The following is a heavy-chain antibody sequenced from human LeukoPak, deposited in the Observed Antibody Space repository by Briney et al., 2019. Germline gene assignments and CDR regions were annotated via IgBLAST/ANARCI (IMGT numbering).Heavy chain of an antibody. CDR1: GYSFTGYW. Sequence: GESLKISCKGSGYSFTGYWIGWVRQLPGKGLEWMGIIYPGDSDTRYSPSFQGQVTISADKSISTAYLQWSSLKASDTAMYCCAKKGSSSKVVWFDPWGQGTLVTVSS. CDR3: AKKGSSSKVVWFDP. J-gene: IGHJ5*02. D-gene: IGHD6-6*01. CDR2: IYPGDSDT. V-gene: IGHV5-51*01.